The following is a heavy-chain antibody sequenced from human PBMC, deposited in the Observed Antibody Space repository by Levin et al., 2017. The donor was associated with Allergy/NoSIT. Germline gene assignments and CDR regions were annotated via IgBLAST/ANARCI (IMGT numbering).Heavy chain of an antibody. V-gene: IGHV3-64D*06. J-gene: IGHJ4*02. Sequence: GGSLRLSCSASGFTFSSYAMHWVRQAPGKGLEYVSHISINEGSTYYADSVKGRFTISRDNSKNTLYLQMSNLRAEDTAVYYCVNGVKSVIPREYYFDYWGQGTLVTVSS. CDR3: VNGVKSVIPREYYFDY. CDR1: GFTFSSYA. CDR2: ISINEGST. D-gene: IGHD2-2*01.